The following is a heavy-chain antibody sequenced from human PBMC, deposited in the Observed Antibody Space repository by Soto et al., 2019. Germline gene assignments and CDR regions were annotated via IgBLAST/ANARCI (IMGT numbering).Heavy chain of an antibody. CDR2: INAGNGNT. CDR3: ARGRRYYYYYYMDV. Sequence: ASVKVSRKGFGYAFTGYLVHWVRHDPGQRLEWMGWINAGNGNTKYSQKFQGRVTITRDTSASTAYMELSSLRAEDTVVYYCARGRRYYYYYYMDVLGKGTTVTVSS. J-gene: IGHJ6*03. CDR1: GYAFTGYL. V-gene: IGHV1-3*01.